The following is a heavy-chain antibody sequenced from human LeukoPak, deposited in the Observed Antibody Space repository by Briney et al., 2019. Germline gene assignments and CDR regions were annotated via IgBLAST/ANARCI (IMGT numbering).Heavy chain of an antibody. CDR2: MYPTSGGA. J-gene: IGHJ4*02. CDR1: GYTFNDYH. V-gene: IGHV1-46*02. CDR3: ARDSSRWSTDY. Sequence: ASVKVSCKASGYTFNDYHVHWVRQAPGQGLEWMGVMYPTSGGANYAQNFQGRVTMTSDTSTSTVYMDLSSLRSEDTAVYYCARDSSRWSTDYWGQGTLVTVSS. D-gene: IGHD6-13*01.